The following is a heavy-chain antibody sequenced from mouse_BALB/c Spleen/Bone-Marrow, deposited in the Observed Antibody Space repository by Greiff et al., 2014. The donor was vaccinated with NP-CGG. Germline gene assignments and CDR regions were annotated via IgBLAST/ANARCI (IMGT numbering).Heavy chain of an antibody. CDR2: IDPANGNT. CDR3: APYYYGSSQFAY. D-gene: IGHD1-1*01. J-gene: IGHJ3*01. V-gene: IGHV14-3*02. Sequence: EVQLQESGAELVKPGASVKLSCTASGFNIKDTYMHWVKQRPEQGLEWIGRIDPANGNTKYDPKFQGKATITADTSSNTAYTQLSSLTSEDTAVYYCAPYYYGSSQFAYWGQGTLVTVSA. CDR1: GFNIKDTY.